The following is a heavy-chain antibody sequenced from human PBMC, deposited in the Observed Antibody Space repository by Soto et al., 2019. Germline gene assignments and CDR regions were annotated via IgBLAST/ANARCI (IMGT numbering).Heavy chain of an antibody. CDR1: RGSITNYY. J-gene: IGHJ4*02. D-gene: IGHD3-22*01. Sequence: SETLSLTCPVFRGSITNYYSSWFRQPPGKGLEWIGCIFYSGSTNYNPSLKSRVTISVDTSKKQFSLKLSSVTAADTAVYYCARGNYYDSSGYFDYWGRGTLVTVSS. CDR3: ARGNYYDSSGYFDY. V-gene: IGHV4-59*01. CDR2: IFYSGST.